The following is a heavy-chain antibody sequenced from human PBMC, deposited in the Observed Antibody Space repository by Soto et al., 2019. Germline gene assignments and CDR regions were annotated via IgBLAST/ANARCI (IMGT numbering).Heavy chain of an antibody. J-gene: IGHJ4*02. CDR3: ARDRAAMVTYYFDY. CDR1: GFTFSSYA. V-gene: IGHV3-30-3*01. Sequence: QVQLVESGGGVVQPGRSLRLSCAASGFTFSSYAMHWVRQAPGKGLEWVAVISYDGSNKYYADSVKGRFTISRDNSKNTLYLQMNSLRAEDTAVYYCARDRAAMVTYYFDYWGQGTLVTVSS. D-gene: IGHD5-18*01. CDR2: ISYDGSNK.